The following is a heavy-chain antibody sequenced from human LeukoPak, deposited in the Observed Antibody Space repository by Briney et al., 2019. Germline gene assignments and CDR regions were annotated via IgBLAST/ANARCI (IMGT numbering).Heavy chain of an antibody. Sequence: SETLSLTCTVSGGSISSYYRSWIRQPPGKGLEWIGYIYTSGSTNYNPSLKSRVTISVDTSKNQFSLKLSSVTAADTAVYYCARQRKDCSSTSCYNWFDPWGQGTLVTVSS. J-gene: IGHJ5*02. CDR3: ARQRKDCSSTSCYNWFDP. CDR1: GGSISSYY. D-gene: IGHD2-2*02. V-gene: IGHV4-4*09. CDR2: IYTSGST.